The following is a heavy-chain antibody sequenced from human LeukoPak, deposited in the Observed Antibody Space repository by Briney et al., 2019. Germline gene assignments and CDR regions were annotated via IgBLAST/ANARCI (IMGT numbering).Heavy chain of an antibody. CDR1: GFTFSSYA. CDR2: INSDGTST. CDR3: AREEITMVRGVMYYNMDV. D-gene: IGHD3-10*01. J-gene: IGHJ6*03. V-gene: IGHV3-74*01. Sequence: GGSLRLSCAASGFTFSSYAMSWVRQAPGKGLVWVPRINSDGTSTSYADSVKGRFTISRDNAKNTVYLQMNRLRAEDTAVYYCAREEITMVRGVMYYNMDVWGKGTTVTVSS.